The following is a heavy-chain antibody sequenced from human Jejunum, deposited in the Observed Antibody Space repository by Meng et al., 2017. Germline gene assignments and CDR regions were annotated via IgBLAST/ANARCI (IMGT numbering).Heavy chain of an antibody. Sequence: QVQLVQSGSELKNPGASVTVSCKASGYSFMTYALNCVRQAPGQGLEWMGWINTYSGSPTYAQGFTGRFVFSLDTSVSTAYLQINNLQSDDTAVYYCARRSLGEMSGDPDYWGQGTLVTVSS. CDR1: GYSFMTYA. CDR2: INTYSGSP. CDR3: ARRSLGEMSGDPDY. V-gene: IGHV7-4-1*02. D-gene: IGHD3-16*01. J-gene: IGHJ4*02.